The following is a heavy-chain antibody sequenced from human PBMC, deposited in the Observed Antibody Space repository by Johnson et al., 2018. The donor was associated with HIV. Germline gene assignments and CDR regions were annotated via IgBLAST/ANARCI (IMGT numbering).Heavy chain of an antibody. V-gene: IGHV3-30-3*01. CDR3: AGLAVRGSAGAFDI. J-gene: IGHJ3*02. CDR2: ISYDGGTT. D-gene: IGHD3-10*01. Sequence: QVQLVESGGGVVQPERSLRLSCAASGFSFSNYAIHWVRHAPGKGLECVAAISYDGGTTYYSDSVKGRFTISRDNSKNTLYLQLSSLRAEDTALYYCAGLAVRGSAGAFDIWGQGTLVTVSS. CDR1: GFSFSNYA.